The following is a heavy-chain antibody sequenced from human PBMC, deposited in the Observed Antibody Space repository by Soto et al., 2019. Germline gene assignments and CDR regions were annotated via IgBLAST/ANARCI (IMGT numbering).Heavy chain of an antibody. CDR2: INWNGGST. Sequence: GGSLRLSCAASGFTFDDYGMSWVRQAPGKGLEWVSGINWNGGSTGYADSVKGRFTISRDNAKNSLYLQMNSLRAEDTALYYCARALGDFDSDFTTRRGVCMDVWGQGTTVTVSS. D-gene: IGHD3-9*01. CDR1: GFTFDDYG. J-gene: IGHJ6*02. V-gene: IGHV3-20*04. CDR3: ARALGDFDSDFTTRRGVCMDV.